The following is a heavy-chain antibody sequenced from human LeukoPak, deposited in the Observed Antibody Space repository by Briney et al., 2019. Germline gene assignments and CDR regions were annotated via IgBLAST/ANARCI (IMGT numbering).Heavy chain of an antibody. CDR2: IYYSGST. CDR1: GGSISSSSFY. D-gene: IGHD2-21*02. V-gene: IGHV4-39*01. Sequence: SETLSLTCTVSGGSISSSSFYWGWIRQPPGKGLEWIGSIYYSGSTYYNPSLKSRVTISVDTSKNQFSLKLTSVTAADTAVYYCVRKVKAYYCGGDCNHNWFDPWGQGTLVTVSS. CDR3: VRKVKAYYCGGDCNHNWFDP. J-gene: IGHJ5*02.